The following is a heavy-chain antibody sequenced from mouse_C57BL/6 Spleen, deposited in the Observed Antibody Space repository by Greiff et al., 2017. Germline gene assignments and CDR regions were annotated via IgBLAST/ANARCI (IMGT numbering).Heavy chain of an antibody. CDR3: ARRAIYYGYDGNYFDY. D-gene: IGHD2-2*01. Sequence: QVQLQQPGTELVKPGASVKLSCKASGYTFTSYWMHWVKQRPGQGLEWIGNINPSNGGTNYNEKFKSKATLTVDKSSSTAYMQLSSLTSEDSAVYYCARRAIYYGYDGNYFDYWGQGTTLTVSS. J-gene: IGHJ2*01. CDR2: INPSNGGT. CDR1: GYTFTSYW. V-gene: IGHV1-53*01.